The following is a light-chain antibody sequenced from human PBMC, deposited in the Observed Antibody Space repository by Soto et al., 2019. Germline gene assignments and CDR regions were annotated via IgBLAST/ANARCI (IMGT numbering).Light chain of an antibody. CDR3: QQYDRSPYT. CDR2: GAS. J-gene: IGKJ2*01. CDR1: QSVRTN. Sequence: ETVMTQSPATLSVSPGERVTLSCRASQSVRTNLVWYQQSPGQPPRLLIYGASDRVAGVPDRFSGSGSGTDFTLTISGLQSEDCAVYYCQQYDRSPYTFGQGTKLEIK. V-gene: IGKV3-15*01.